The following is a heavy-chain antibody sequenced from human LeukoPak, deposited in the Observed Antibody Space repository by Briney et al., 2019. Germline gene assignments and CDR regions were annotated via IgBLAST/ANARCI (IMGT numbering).Heavy chain of an antibody. CDR1: GFTFSSYA. V-gene: IGHV3-7*01. CDR2: IKQDGSEK. J-gene: IGHJ4*02. CDR3: TREAAAGIDY. Sequence: HPGGSLRLSCAASGFTFSSYAMSWVRQAPGKGLEWVANIKQDGSEKYYLDSVKGRFTISRDNAKNSLYLQMNSLRAEDTAVYFCTREAAAGIDYWGQGTLVTVSS. D-gene: IGHD6-13*01.